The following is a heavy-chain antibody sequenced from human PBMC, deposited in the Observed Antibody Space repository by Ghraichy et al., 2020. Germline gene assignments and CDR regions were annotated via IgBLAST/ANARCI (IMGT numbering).Heavy chain of an antibody. D-gene: IGHD2-15*01. CDR2: INHSGST. CDR1: GGSFSGYY. Sequence: SETLSLTCAVYGGSFSGYYWSWIRQPPGKGLEWIGEINHSGSTNYNPSLKSRVTISVDTSKNQFSLKLSSVTAADTAVYYCARGPKSSKRYCSGGSCYFGDAFDIWGQGTMVTVSS. CDR3: ARGPKSSKRYCSGGSCYFGDAFDI. J-gene: IGHJ3*02. V-gene: IGHV4-34*01.